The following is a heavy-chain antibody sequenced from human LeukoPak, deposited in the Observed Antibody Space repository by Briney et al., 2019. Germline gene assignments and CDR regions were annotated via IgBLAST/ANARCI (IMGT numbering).Heavy chain of an antibody. V-gene: IGHV1-18*01. J-gene: IGHJ4*02. CDR3: ERDLPRDGYNGDY. CDR2: ISAYNGNT. Sequence: ASVKVSCKASGYTFTSYGISWVRQAPGQGFEGMGWISAYNGNTNYAQKLHGRVTMTTDTSTSTDYMELRSLRSEDTAVYYCERDLPRDGYNGDYWGQGTLVTVSS. D-gene: IGHD5-24*01. CDR1: GYTFTSYG.